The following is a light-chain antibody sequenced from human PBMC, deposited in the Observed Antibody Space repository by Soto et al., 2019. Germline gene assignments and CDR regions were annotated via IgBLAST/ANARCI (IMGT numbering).Light chain of an antibody. CDR2: DDN. CDR3: GSWDSSLSAYV. CDR1: SSNIGGNS. V-gene: IGLV1-51*01. Sequence: QSVLKQPPSVSAAPGQKVTLSCSGSSSNIGGNSVSWYQQLPGTAPKLLIYDDNKRPSGIPDRFSGSKSGTSATLGITGFQTGDEADYYCGSWDSSLSAYVFGTGTKVTV. J-gene: IGLJ1*01.